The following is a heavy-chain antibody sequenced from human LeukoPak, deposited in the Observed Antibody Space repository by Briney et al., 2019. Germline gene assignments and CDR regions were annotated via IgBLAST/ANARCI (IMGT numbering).Heavy chain of an antibody. D-gene: IGHD6-19*01. Sequence: SETLSLTCTVSGGSISSYYWSWIRQPPGKGLEWIGYIYYSGSTNYNPSLKSRVTISLDTSKNQFSLNLKSVTAADTAVYYCARTGSGWFPVDYWGQGALVTVSS. CDR1: GGSISSYY. V-gene: IGHV4-59*08. CDR3: ARTGSGWFPVDY. CDR2: IYYSGST. J-gene: IGHJ4*02.